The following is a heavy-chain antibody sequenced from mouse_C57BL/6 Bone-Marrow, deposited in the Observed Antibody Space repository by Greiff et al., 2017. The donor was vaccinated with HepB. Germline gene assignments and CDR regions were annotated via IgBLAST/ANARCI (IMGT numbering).Heavy chain of an antibody. Sequence: VQRVESGAELVRPGASVTLSCKASGYTFTDYEMHWVKQTPVHGLEWIGAIDPETGGTAYNQKFKGKAILTADKSSSTAYMELRSLTSEDSAVYYCTRWLPFYAMDYWGQGTSVTVSS. CDR1: GYTFTDYE. CDR2: IDPETGGT. CDR3: TRWLPFYAMDY. J-gene: IGHJ4*01. V-gene: IGHV1-15*01. D-gene: IGHD2-2*01.